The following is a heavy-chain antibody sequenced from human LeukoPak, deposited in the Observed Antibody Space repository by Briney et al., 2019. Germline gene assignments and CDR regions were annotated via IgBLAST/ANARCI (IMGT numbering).Heavy chain of an antibody. J-gene: IGHJ4*02. V-gene: IGHV3-7*01. CDR1: GFTFSDYW. Sequence: GGSLRLSCEASGFTFSDYWMSWVRQAPGKRLEWVVNIKQDGSENYYVDSVAGRFTISRDNAKNSLYLQMNSLRVEDTAVYYCVRDKLEGPTKLDFWGRGTLVTVSS. D-gene: IGHD1-26*01. CDR3: VRDKLEGPTKLDF. CDR2: IKQDGSEN.